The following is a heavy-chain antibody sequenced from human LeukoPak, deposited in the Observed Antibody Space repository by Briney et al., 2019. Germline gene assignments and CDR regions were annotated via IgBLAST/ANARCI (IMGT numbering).Heavy chain of an antibody. J-gene: IGHJ3*01. D-gene: IGHD1-26*01. V-gene: IGHV4-59*06. CDR3: ARERKEILGRAFEF. CDR2: IYYSGST. Sequence: SETLSLTCTVSGGSISSYYWSWIRQHPGKGLEWIGYIYYSGSTYYNPSLKSRVSISVDTSQNHFSLKLSSVTAADTAVYYCARERKEILGRAFEFWGQGKMVTVSS. CDR1: GGSISSYY.